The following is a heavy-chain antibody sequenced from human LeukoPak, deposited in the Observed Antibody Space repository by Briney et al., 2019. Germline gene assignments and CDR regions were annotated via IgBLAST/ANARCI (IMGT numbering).Heavy chain of an antibody. V-gene: IGHV4-31*03. CDR2: ISYTGST. Sequence: SETLSLTCTVSGDSISRGGYDWRWIRQHPGKGLEWIGYISYTGSTYNNPSLKSRMSMSLDASKNQFSLRLSSVTAADTAVYYCARTYDSGTYYPYYFDYWGQGILVTVSS. J-gene: IGHJ4*02. CDR1: GDSISRGGYD. D-gene: IGHD3-22*01. CDR3: ARTYDSGTYYPYYFDY.